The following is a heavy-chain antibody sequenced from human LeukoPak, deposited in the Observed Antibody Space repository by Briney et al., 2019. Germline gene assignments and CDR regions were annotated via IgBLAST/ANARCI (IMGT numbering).Heavy chain of an antibody. CDR3: TRSVRNGHIDY. V-gene: IGHV1-8*01. D-gene: IGHD2-21*01. Sequence: ASGKVSCKASGYTFTRYDINWVRQATGQALEWMGWMNPNSGNTGYGQKFQGRVTMTRSTSISTAYMELSSLRFEDTAVYYCTRSVRNGHIDYWGQGTLVTVSS. CDR1: GYTFTRYD. J-gene: IGHJ4*02. CDR2: MNPNSGNT.